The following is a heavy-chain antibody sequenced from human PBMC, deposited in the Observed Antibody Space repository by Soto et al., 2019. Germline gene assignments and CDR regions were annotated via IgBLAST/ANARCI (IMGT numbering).Heavy chain of an antibody. Sequence: GGSLRLSCTASGFTFGDYAMSWVRQAPGKGLEWVGFIRSKAYGGTTEYAASVKGRFAISRDDSKSIAYLQMNSLKTEDTAVYYCTRDWATDIVVVPAAIYYGMDVWGQGTTVTVSS. D-gene: IGHD2-2*02. CDR2: IRSKAYGGTT. CDR3: TRDWATDIVVVPAAIYYGMDV. V-gene: IGHV3-49*04. CDR1: GFTFGDYA. J-gene: IGHJ6*02.